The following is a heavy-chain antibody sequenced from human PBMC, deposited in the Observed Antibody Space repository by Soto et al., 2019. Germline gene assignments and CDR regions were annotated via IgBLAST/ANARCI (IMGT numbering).Heavy chain of an antibody. D-gene: IGHD6-6*01. CDR2: IYYSGST. Sequence: PSETLSLTCTFSGGSISSGGYYWSWIRQHPGKGLEWIGYIYYSGSTYYNPSLKSRVTISVDTSKNQFSLKLSSVTAADTAVYYCARDGQLEDWFAPWGQGTLVIVSS. CDR1: GGSISSGGYY. V-gene: IGHV4-31*03. J-gene: IGHJ5*02. CDR3: ARDGQLEDWFAP.